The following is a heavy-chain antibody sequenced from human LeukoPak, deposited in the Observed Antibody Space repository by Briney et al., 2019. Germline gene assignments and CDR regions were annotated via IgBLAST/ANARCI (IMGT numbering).Heavy chain of an antibody. V-gene: IGHV3-53*01. D-gene: IGHD3-16*01. Sequence: GGSLRLSCAASGFTVSSNYMSWVRQAPGKGLEWVSVIYSGGSTYYADSVKGRFTIFRDNSKNTLYLQMNSLRAEDTAVYYCARVWVSGDDAFDIWGQGTMVTVSS. CDR1: GFTVSSNY. CDR3: ARVWVSGDDAFDI. J-gene: IGHJ3*02. CDR2: IYSGGST.